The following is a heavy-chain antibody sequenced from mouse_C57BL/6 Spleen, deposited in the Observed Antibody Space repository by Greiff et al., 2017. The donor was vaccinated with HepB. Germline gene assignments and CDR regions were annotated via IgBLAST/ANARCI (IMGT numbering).Heavy chain of an antibody. Sequence: QVQLQQPGAELVKPGASVKLSCKASGFTFTSYWMQWVKQRPGQGLEWIGEIDPSDSYTNYNPKFKGKATWTVDTSSSTAYMQLSSLTSEDSAVYYCAREITTRKTGCAYWGQGTLVTVSA. CDR2: IDPSDSYT. J-gene: IGHJ3*01. V-gene: IGHV1-50*01. CDR1: GFTFTSYW. CDR3: AREITTRKTGCAY. D-gene: IGHD2-4*01.